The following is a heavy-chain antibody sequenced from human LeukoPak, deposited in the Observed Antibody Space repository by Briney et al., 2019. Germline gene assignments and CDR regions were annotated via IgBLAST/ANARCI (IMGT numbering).Heavy chain of an antibody. CDR3: ARQDTAMDYFDY. V-gene: IGHV3-21*01. Sequence: GGSLRLPCAASGFTFSSYSMNWVRQAPGKGLEWVSSISSSSSYIYYADSVKGRFTISRDNAKNSLYLQMNSLRAEDTAVYHCARQDTAMDYFDYWGQGTLVTVSS. CDR1: GFTFSSYS. J-gene: IGHJ4*02. CDR2: ISSSSSYI. D-gene: IGHD5-18*01.